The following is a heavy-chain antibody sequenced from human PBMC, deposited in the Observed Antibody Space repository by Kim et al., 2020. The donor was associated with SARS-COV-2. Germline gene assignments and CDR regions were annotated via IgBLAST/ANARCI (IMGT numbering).Heavy chain of an antibody. CDR2: IWYDGSNK. CDR1: GFTFSSYG. V-gene: IGHV3-33*06. D-gene: IGHD3-10*01. Sequence: GGSMRLSCAASGFTFSSYGMHWVRQAPGKGLEWVAVIWYDGSNKYYADSVKGRFTISRDNSKNTLYLQMNSLRAEDTAVYYCAKELEGMYFDYWGQGTLVTVSS. J-gene: IGHJ4*02. CDR3: AKELEGMYFDY.